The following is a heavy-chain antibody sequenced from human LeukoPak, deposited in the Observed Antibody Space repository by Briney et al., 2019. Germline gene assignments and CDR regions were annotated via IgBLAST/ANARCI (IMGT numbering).Heavy chain of an antibody. CDR2: INPNSGGT. D-gene: IGHD2-15*01. V-gene: IGHV1-2*02. Sequence: GASVKVSCKASGYTFTGYYMHWVRQAPGQGLEWMGWINPNSGGTNYAQKFQGRVTMTRDTSISTAYMELSRLRSDDMAVYYCAREGGIYCSGGSYYIDYWGQGTLVTVSS. J-gene: IGHJ4*02. CDR3: AREGGIYCSGGSYYIDY. CDR1: GYTFTGYY.